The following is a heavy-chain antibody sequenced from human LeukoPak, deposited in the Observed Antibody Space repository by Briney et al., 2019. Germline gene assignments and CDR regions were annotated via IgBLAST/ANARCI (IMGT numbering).Heavy chain of an antibody. D-gene: IGHD3-10*01. J-gene: IGHJ4*02. CDR2: ISNDGRVK. CDR1: GFTFSSHG. V-gene: IGHV3-30*03. Sequence: PGGSLRLSCAASGFTFSSHGMHWVRQAPGKGLEWVAAISNDGRVKKYADSVKGQFTISRDDSKRTLYLEMNSLRAEDTAVYFCARSLYYDSGSYPDYWGQGTLVTVSS. CDR3: ARSLYYDSGSYPDY.